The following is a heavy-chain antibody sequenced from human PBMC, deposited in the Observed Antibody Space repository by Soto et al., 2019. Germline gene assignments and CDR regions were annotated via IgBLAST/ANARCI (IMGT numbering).Heavy chain of an antibody. CDR2: ISRGGDIT. D-gene: IGHD2-15*01. CDR3: SKWSGFGDA. V-gene: IGHV3-23*01. J-gene: IGHJ5*02. Sequence: EVQLLESGGGLVQPGGSLRLSCVASGFDFSSNSMTWARQAPGKGLAWVGGISRGGDITFYRDSVKGRFTISRDISTNTLFLQMNSMRLEDTATYFCSKWSGFGDAWGQGTLVTVSS. CDR1: GFDFSSNS.